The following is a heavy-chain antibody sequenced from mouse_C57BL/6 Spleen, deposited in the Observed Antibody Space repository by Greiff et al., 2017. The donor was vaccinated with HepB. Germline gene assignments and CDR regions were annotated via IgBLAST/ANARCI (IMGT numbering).Heavy chain of an antibody. Sequence: QVQLKESGPELVKPGASVKISCKASGYAFSSSWMNWVKQRPGKGLEWIGRIYPGDGDTNYNGKFKGKATLTADKSSSTAYMQLSSLTSEDSAVYFCARGDYDEDYYAMDYWGQGTSVTVSS. CDR1: GYAFSSSW. CDR2: IYPGDGDT. V-gene: IGHV1-82*01. CDR3: ARGDYDEDYYAMDY. D-gene: IGHD2-4*01. J-gene: IGHJ4*01.